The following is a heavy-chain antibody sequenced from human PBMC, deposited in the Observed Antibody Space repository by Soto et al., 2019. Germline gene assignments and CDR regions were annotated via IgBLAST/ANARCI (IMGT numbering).Heavy chain of an antibody. D-gene: IGHD3-10*01. Sequence: EVQLVESGGGLVQPGGCLRLSCAASGVTFTDHYMDWVRQAPGKGLEWVGRSKNKADSYTTEYAASVKGRFTISRDGSKNSLFLQMNSLKTEDTAVYYCTVWGSGNDFGAAWGQAILVTVSS. CDR1: GVTFTDHY. CDR2: SKNKADSYTT. J-gene: IGHJ4*02. CDR3: TVWGSGNDFGAA. V-gene: IGHV3-72*01.